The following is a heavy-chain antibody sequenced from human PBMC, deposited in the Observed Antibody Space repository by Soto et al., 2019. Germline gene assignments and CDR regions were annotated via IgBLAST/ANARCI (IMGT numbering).Heavy chain of an antibody. D-gene: IGHD6-19*01. Sequence: EVRLVESGGALVQPGGSLRLSCAASGFTFSSYEMTWVRQAPGRGLEWVSYISDSGHTIHYGDSVKGRFTISRDNAKNSLHLQMKSLTVEDTAVYYCARIGAGGWDVPFDFWGQGTLVTVSS. CDR1: GFTFSSYE. CDR3: ARIGAGGWDVPFDF. CDR2: ISDSGHTI. J-gene: IGHJ4*02. V-gene: IGHV3-48*03.